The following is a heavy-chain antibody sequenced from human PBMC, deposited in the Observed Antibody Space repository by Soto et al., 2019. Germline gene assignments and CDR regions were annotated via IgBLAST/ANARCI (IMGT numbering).Heavy chain of an antibody. CDR3: ARESVVATIFGDPSDFDY. D-gene: IGHD5-12*01. CDR2: ISYDGSNK. CDR1: GFTFGSYA. V-gene: IGHV3-30-3*01. J-gene: IGHJ4*02. Sequence: GGSLRLSCAASGFTFGSYAMHWVRQAPGKGLEWVAVISYDGSNKYYADSVKGRFTISRDNSKNTLYLQMNSLRAEDTAVYYCARESVVATIFGDPSDFDYWGQGTLVTVSS.